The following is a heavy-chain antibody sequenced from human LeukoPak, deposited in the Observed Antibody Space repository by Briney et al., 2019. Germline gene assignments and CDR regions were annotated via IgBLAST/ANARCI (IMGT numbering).Heavy chain of an antibody. CDR1: GGSFSGYY. CDR3: ARGVAARPFYFYYYMDV. J-gene: IGHJ6*03. CDR2: INQSGST. Sequence: SETLSLTCAVYGGSFSGYYWNWIRQPPGKGLGWIGEINQSGSTNYNPSLKSRVTISIDTSKNQFSLKLSSVTAADTAVYYCARGVAARPFYFYYYMDVWDTGTTVTVSS. D-gene: IGHD6-6*01. V-gene: IGHV4-34*01.